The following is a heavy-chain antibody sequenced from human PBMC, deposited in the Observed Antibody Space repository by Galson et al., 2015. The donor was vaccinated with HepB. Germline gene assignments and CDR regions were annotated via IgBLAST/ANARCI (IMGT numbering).Heavy chain of an antibody. CDR3: AKPGYCSGGTCHVFDY. CDR1: GFTFNSYA. CDR2: VGDNGATT. Sequence: SLRLSCAASGFTFNSYAMSWVRQAPGKGLEWVSVVGDNGATTFYADSVKGRFTISRDNSKNTLYLQMNSLRAEDTAVYYCAKPGYCSGGTCHVFDYWGQGTLVTVSS. J-gene: IGHJ4*02. D-gene: IGHD2-15*01. V-gene: IGHV3-23*01.